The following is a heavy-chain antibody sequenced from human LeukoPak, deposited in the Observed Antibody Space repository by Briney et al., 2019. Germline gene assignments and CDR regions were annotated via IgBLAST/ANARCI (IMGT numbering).Heavy chain of an antibody. CDR3: ARGRARWLRFGAFDI. CDR2: MNPNSGNT. CDR1: GYTFTSYG. Sequence: GTSVKVSCKASGYTFTSYGISWVRQATRQGLEWMGWMNPNSGNTGYAQKFQGRVTMTRNTSISTAYMELSSLRPEDTAVYYCARGRARWLRFGAFDIWGQGTMVTVSS. V-gene: IGHV1-8*02. J-gene: IGHJ3*02. D-gene: IGHD5-12*01.